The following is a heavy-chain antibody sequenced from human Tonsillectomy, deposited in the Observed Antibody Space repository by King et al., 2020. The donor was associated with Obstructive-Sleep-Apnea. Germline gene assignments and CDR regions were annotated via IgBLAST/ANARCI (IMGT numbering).Heavy chain of an antibody. D-gene: IGHD3-22*01. J-gene: IGHJ4*02. V-gene: IGHV3-49*03. CDR2: IRRNVYGGTT. Sequence: VQLVESGGGLVQPGRSLRLSCTASGFTFGDYSMSWFRQAPGKGLEWGVVIRRNVYGGTTEYAEPVKVRFTIARDDSKCIASLKMTSLKTEDTAVYYCTRDLGYYDTSGYLGFYWGQGTLVTVSS. CDR3: TRDLGYYDTSGYLGFY. CDR1: GFTFGDYS.